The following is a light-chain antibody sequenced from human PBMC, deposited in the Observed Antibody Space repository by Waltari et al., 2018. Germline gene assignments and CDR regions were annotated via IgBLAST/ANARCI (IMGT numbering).Light chain of an antibody. J-gene: IGLJ3*02. V-gene: IGLV1-47*01. CDR1: SSNIGSNY. Sequence: QSVLTQPPSASGTPGQRVTISCSGSSSNIGSNYVYWYQQLPGTAPKLLIYRNNQRPSGVPVRFSCSKSGTSASLAIGGLRSEDEADYYCAAWDDSLSGWVFGGGTKLTVL. CDR2: RNN. CDR3: AAWDDSLSGWV.